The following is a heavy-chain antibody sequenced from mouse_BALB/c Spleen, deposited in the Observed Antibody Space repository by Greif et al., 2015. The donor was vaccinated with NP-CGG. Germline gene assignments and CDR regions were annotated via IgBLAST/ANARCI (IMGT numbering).Heavy chain of an antibody. Sequence: VQLQESGAELVRPGSSVKISCKASGYAFSSYWMNWVKQRPGQGLEWIGQIYPGDGDTSYNGKFKGKATLTADKSSSTAYMQLSSLTSEDSAVYFCARYDHDYYAMDYWGQGTSVTVSS. CDR3: ARYDHDYYAMDY. CDR1: GYAFSSYW. D-gene: IGHD2-4*01. V-gene: IGHV1-80*01. CDR2: IYPGDGDT. J-gene: IGHJ4*01.